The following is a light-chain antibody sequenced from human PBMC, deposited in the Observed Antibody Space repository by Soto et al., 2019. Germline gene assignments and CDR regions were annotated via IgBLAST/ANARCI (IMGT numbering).Light chain of an antibody. Sequence: DIVMTQSPDSLAVSLGERATINCKSSQSVLYNSNNKNYLAWYQQKPGQPPKLLIYWASTRESGVPDRFSGRGSGTDFTLTISSLQAEDVAVYYCQQYYSIPYTFGQGTKLEIK. CDR2: WAS. V-gene: IGKV4-1*01. J-gene: IGKJ2*01. CDR3: QQYYSIPYT. CDR1: QSVLYNSNNKNY.